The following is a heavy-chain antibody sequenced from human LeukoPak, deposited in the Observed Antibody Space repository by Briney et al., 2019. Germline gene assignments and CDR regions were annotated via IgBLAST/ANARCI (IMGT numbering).Heavy chain of an antibody. Sequence: GGSLRLSCAASGFTFSSYSMNWVRQAPGKGLEWVSSISSSSSYIYYADSVKGRFTISRDNSKKTLYLQMNSLRAEDTAVYYCAKTPIYCTGDGCYYCWGQGTLVTVSS. J-gene: IGHJ4*02. D-gene: IGHD2-15*01. CDR1: GFTFSSYS. CDR2: ISSSSSYI. CDR3: AKTPIYCTGDGCYYC. V-gene: IGHV3-21*04.